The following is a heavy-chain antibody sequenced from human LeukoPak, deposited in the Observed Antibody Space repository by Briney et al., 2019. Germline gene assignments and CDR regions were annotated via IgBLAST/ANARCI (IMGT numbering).Heavy chain of an antibody. CDR2: IYTSGST. V-gene: IGHV4-4*09. CDR3: ARSRGRKVTPFDY. CDR1: GVPNSTYY. J-gene: IGHJ4*02. D-gene: IGHD3-10*01. Sequence: SEPLSLTCTVSGVPNSTYYWSWIRHPPGKALEWIGYIYTSGSTDYNPSLKSRVIISLDTSNNQFSLNLNSVTAADTAVYYCARSRGRKVTPFDYWGQGILVTVSS.